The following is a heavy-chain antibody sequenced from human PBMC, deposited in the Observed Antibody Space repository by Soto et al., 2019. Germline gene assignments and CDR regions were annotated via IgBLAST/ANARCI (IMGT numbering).Heavy chain of an antibody. CDR2: IYYSGST. V-gene: IGHV4-61*01. Sequence: PSETLSLTCTVSGGSVSSGSYYWSWIRQPPGKGLEWIGYIYYSGSTNYNPSLKSRVTISVDTSKNQFSLKLSSVTAADTAVYYCARGTIFVSSQSDDYWGQGTLVTVSS. D-gene: IGHD3-3*01. CDR1: GGSVSSGSYY. J-gene: IGHJ4*02. CDR3: ARGTIFVSSQSDDY.